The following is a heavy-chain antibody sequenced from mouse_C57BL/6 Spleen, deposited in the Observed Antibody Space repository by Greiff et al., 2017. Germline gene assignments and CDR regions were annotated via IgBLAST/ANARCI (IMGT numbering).Heavy chain of an antibody. CDR1: GFNIKDDY. J-gene: IGHJ3*01. V-gene: IGHV14-4*01. D-gene: IGHD2-4*01. CDR2: LDPENGDT. Sequence: VQLQQSGAELVRPGASVKLSCTASGFNIKDDYMHWVKQRPEQGLEWIGWLDPENGDTEYASKFQGKATITADTSSNTAYLQLSSLTSEDTAVYYCTTDDYGAYWGQGTLVTVSA. CDR3: TTDDYGAY.